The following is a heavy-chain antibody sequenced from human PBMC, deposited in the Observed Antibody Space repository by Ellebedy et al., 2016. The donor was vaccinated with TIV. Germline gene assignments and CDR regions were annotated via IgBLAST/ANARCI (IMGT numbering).Heavy chain of an antibody. CDR3: TTNDAFDI. V-gene: IGHV3-15*01. CDR2: IKRKIEAETT. Sequence: GESLKISXAASGFTFSDAWMTWVRQAPGKGLEWVGRIKRKIEAETTDYAAPVKGRFTISRDDSKNTLYLQMNSLKTEDTAVYYCTTNDAFDIWGQGTMVTVSS. J-gene: IGHJ3*02. CDR1: GFTFSDAW.